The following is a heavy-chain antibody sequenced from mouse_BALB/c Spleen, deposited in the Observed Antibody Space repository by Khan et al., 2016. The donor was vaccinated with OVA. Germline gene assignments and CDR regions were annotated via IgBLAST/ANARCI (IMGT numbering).Heavy chain of an antibody. V-gene: IGHV1-5*01. CDR1: GYTFTSYW. J-gene: IGHJ3*01. Sequence: EVQLQQSGTVLARPGTSVKMSCKASGYTFTSYWMHWVKQRPGQGLEWIGAIYPGNSDTSYNQKFKGKAKLTAATSTSTAYMELSRLTNEDAAVYYCTRIGYLFAYWGQGTLVTVSA. CDR3: TRIGYLFAY. CDR2: IYPGNSDT. D-gene: IGHD2-2*01.